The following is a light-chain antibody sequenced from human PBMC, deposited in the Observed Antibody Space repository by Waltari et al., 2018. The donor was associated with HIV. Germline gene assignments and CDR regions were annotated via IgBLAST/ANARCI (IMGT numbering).Light chain of an antibody. J-gene: IGLJ2*01. V-gene: IGLV1-40*01. CDR1: SPNLGADYD. CDR2: GNK. Sequence: QSVLTQPPSVSGAPGQRVTIPCTGGSPNLGADYDVHWYQQIPGTAPKLLIPGNKNRPSGVPDRFSASKSGTSASLAITGLQAEDEADYFCQSYDRSLSASVVFGGGTKLTVL. CDR3: QSYDRSLSASVV.